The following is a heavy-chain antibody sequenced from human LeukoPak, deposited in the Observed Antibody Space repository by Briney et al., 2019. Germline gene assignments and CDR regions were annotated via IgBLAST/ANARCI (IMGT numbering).Heavy chain of an antibody. CDR2: IYTSGST. CDR1: GDSIRSGTYY. CDR3: ARGGGEYCSSTSCYTQYNWFDP. Sequence: SRTLSLTCSVSGDSIRSGTYYWSWIRQPAGKGLEWIGRIYTSGSTSYNPSLKSRVTISVDTSKNQFSLKLSSVTAADTAVYYCARGGGEYCSSTSCYTQYNWFDPWGQGTLVTVSS. J-gene: IGHJ5*02. V-gene: IGHV4-61*02. D-gene: IGHD2-2*02.